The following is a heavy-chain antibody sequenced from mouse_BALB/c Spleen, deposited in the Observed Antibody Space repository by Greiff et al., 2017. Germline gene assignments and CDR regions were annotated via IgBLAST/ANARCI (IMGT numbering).Heavy chain of an antibody. Sequence: QVQLKQSGAELVRPGASVTLSCKASGYTFTDYEMHWVKQTPVHGLEWIGAIDPETGGTAYNQKFKGKATLTADKSSSTAYMELRSLTSEDSAVYYCTRDGYDAMDYWGQGTSVTVSS. J-gene: IGHJ4*01. CDR3: TRDGYDAMDY. V-gene: IGHV1-15*01. CDR2: IDPETGGT. CDR1: GYTFTDYE. D-gene: IGHD2-3*01.